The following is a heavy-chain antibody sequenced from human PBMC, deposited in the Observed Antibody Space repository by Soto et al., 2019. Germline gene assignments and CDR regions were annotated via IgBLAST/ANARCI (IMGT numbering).Heavy chain of an antibody. CDR3: AKANDHLLHYGMDV. CDR1: GGSTSSGGYY. J-gene: IGHJ6*02. Sequence: NPSETRSPTCTLSGGSTSSGGYYWSWIRQHPGKGLEWIGYIYYNACTYYNPSLKTRVTISADTSKNQFSLRLSSVTAADTAVYCCAKANDHLLHYGMDVWGQGTTVTVSS. CDR2: IYYNACT. V-gene: IGHV4-31*03. D-gene: IGHD2-8*01.